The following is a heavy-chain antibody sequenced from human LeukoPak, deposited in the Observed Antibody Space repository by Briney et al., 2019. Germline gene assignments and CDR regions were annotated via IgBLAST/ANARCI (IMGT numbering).Heavy chain of an antibody. CDR2: IYYSGST. D-gene: IGHD3-22*01. Sequence: KPSETLSLTCTVSGGSISSYYWSWIRQPPGKGLEWIGYIYYSGSTNYNPSLKSRVTISVDTSKNQFSLKLSSVTAADTAVYYCARSPNYYDSSGYYVYYFDYWGQGTLVTVSS. J-gene: IGHJ4*02. CDR1: GGSISSYY. CDR3: ARSPNYYDSSGYYVYYFDY. V-gene: IGHV4-59*01.